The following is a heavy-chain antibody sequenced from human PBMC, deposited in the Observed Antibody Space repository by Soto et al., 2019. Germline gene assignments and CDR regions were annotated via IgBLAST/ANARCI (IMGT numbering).Heavy chain of an antibody. CDR2: ISGSGGST. D-gene: IGHD6-13*01. V-gene: IGHV3-23*01. CDR1: GFTFSSYA. J-gene: IGHJ4*02. CDR3: AKRAVGIYFDY. Sequence: EVQLLESGGGLVQPGGSLRLSCAVSGFTFSSYAMNWVRQAPGKGLEWVSVISGSGGSTYYADSVKGRFTISRDNSKNTLYLQMNSLRAVDTAVYYGAKRAVGIYFDYWGQGTLVTVSS.